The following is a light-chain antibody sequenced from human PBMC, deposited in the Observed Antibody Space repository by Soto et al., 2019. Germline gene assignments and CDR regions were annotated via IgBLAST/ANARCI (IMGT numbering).Light chain of an antibody. Sequence: SVLTKPPSVSAAPGQKVTIPCSGSSSNIGNDYVSWYQQLPGTAPKLLIYDNNKRPSGIPDRFSGSKSGTSATLGITGLQTGDEADYYCGTWDSSLSAGVFGGGTQLTVL. CDR3: GTWDSSLSAGV. J-gene: IGLJ2*01. CDR2: DNN. V-gene: IGLV1-51*01. CDR1: SSNIGNDY.